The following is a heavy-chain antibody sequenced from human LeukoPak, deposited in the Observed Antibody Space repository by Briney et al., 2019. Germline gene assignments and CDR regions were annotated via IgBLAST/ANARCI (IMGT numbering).Heavy chain of an antibody. J-gene: IGHJ3*02. Sequence: SESLSLTCTVSGGSISTFYWSWIRQPPGKGLEWMGYSHYSATTEYNPSLESRLTTATDTSNNQSYLELTSVTAADTAVYYCARYGGADARNPFDIWGQGTMVTVSS. CDR1: GGSISTFY. CDR3: ARYGGADARNPFDI. V-gene: IGHV4-59*08. CDR2: SHYSATT. D-gene: IGHD3-16*01.